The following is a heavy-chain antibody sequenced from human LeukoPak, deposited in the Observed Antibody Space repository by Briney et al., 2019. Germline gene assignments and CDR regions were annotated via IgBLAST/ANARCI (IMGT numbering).Heavy chain of an antibody. CDR2: ISSSNSTI. J-gene: IGHJ4*02. CDR1: GFTFSSYS. CDR3: ARNFHRRLYDSSGYYPY. Sequence: PGGSLRLSCAASGFTFSSYSMNWVRQAPGKGLEWVSSISSSNSTIYYADSVKGRFTISRDNAKNSLYLQMNSLRAEDTAVYYCARNFHRRLYDSSGYYPYWGQGTLVTVSS. D-gene: IGHD3-22*01. V-gene: IGHV3-48*04.